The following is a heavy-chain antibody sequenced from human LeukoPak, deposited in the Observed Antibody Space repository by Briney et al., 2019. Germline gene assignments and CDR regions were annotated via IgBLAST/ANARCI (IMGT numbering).Heavy chain of an antibody. J-gene: IGHJ3*02. CDR1: GFTFSSYG. CDR2: ISGSGGTT. V-gene: IGHV3-23*01. Sequence: GGSLRLSCAASGFTFSSYGMSWVRQAPGQGLEWVSSISGSGGTTYYADSAKGRFTISRDNSKNTLYLQMNSLRADDTAVYSCAKDPPTVMANAFHIWGQGTMVTVS. D-gene: IGHD5-18*01. CDR3: AKDPPTVMANAFHI.